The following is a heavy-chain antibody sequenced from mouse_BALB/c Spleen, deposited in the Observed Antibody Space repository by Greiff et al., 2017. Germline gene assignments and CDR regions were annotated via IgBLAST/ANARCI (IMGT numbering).Heavy chain of an antibody. CDR2: ISSGSSTI. V-gene: IGHV5-17*02. J-gene: IGHJ4*01. D-gene: IGHD2-1*01. Sequence: EVMLVESGGGLVQPGGSRKLSCAASGFTFSSFGMHWVRQAPEKGLEWVAYISSGSSTIYYADTVKGRFTISRDNPKNTLFLQMTSLRSEDTAMYYCARERVSYGNYAMDYWGQGASVTVSS. CDR1: GFTFSSFG. CDR3: ARERVSYGNYAMDY.